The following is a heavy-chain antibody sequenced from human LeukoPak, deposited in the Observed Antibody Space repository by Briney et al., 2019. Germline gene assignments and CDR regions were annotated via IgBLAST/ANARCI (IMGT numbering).Heavy chain of an antibody. Sequence: KPSETPSLTCTVSGGSISSSSYYRGWIRQPPGKGLEWIGSIYYSGSTYYNPSLKSRVTISVDTSKNQFSLKLSSVTAADTAVYYCARHDGGSSWPKYYYYYYGMDVWGQGTTVTVSS. J-gene: IGHJ6*02. CDR2: IYYSGST. CDR1: GGSISSSSYY. D-gene: IGHD6-13*01. V-gene: IGHV4-39*01. CDR3: ARHDGGSSWPKYYYYYYGMDV.